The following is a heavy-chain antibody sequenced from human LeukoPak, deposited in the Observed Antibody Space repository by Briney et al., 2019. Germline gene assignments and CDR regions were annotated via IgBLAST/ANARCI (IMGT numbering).Heavy chain of an antibody. J-gene: IGHJ4*02. Sequence: SETLSLTCSVSGTSISRYYWSWIRQPAGKGLEWIGRIYTSGSTNYNPSLNSRVTMSVDTSNNQFSLGLRSVTAADTAVYYCARDSSSWPFDYWGQGTLVTVSS. D-gene: IGHD6-13*01. CDR3: ARDSSSWPFDY. CDR2: IYTSGST. V-gene: IGHV4-4*07. CDR1: GTSISRYY.